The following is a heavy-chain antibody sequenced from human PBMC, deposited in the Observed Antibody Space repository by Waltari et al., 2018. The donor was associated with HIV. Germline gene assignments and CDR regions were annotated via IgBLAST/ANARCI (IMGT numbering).Heavy chain of an antibody. V-gene: IGHV3-9*01. CDR1: GFTFDDYA. D-gene: IGHD3-22*01. Sequence: EVQLVESGGGLVQPGRSLRLSCAASGFTFDDYAMHWVRQAPGKGLEWVSGISWNSGSIGYADSVKGRFTISRDNAKNSLYLQMNSLRAEDTALYYCAKVNTMIVAGIEGYFQHWGQDTLVTVSS. J-gene: IGHJ1*01. CDR3: AKVNTMIVAGIEGYFQH. CDR2: ISWNSGSI.